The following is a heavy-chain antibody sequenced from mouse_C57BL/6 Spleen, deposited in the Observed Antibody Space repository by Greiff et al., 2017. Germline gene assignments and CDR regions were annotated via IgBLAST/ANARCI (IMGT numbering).Heavy chain of an antibody. J-gene: IGHJ3*01. V-gene: IGHV1-64*01. CDR2: IHPNSGST. Sequence: VQLQQPGAELVKPGASVKLSCKASGYTFTSYWMHWVKQRPGQGLEWIGMIHPNSGSTNYNEKFKSKATLTVDKSSSTAYMQLSSLTSEDSAVYYSASGVYYDYDGFAYWGQGTLVTVSA. D-gene: IGHD2-4*01. CDR3: ASGVYYDYDGFAY. CDR1: GYTFTSYW.